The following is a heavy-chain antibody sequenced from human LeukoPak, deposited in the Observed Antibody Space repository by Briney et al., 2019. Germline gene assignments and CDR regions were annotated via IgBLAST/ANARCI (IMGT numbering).Heavy chain of an antibody. CDR1: GDSISNYY. J-gene: IGHJ6*03. CDR3: ARLSTQGGNYYFYMDV. Sequence: QPSETLSLTCTVSGDSISNYYWSWIRQSPGKELEWIGYMYNRGSTIYNPSLKSRVTISTDTSKNQFSLRLTSVTAADTAVYYCARLSTQGGNYYFYMDVWGKGTTVTVSS. V-gene: IGHV4-59*01. CDR2: MYNRGST.